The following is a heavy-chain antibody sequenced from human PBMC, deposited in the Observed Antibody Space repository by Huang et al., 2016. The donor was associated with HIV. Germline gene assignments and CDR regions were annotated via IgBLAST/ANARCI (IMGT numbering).Heavy chain of an antibody. V-gene: IGHV4-39*01. CDR1: DGSISSSSYY. Sequence: QLQLQESGPGLVKPSETLSLTCTVSDGSISSSSYYWGWIRQPPGTGLEWIATFFSDGNTYYNPSLKSRVTISVDTSKNQFSLNLSSVTAADTAVYYCAAMVRGVISYFDYWGQGTLVTVSS. CDR2: FFSDGNT. J-gene: IGHJ4*02. D-gene: IGHD3-10*01. CDR3: AAMVRGVISYFDY.